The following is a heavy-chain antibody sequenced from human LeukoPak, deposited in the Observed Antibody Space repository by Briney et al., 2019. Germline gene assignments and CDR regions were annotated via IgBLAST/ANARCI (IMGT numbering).Heavy chain of an antibody. Sequence: SETLSLTCTVSGYSISSGYYWGWIRQPPGKGLEWIGSIYHSGSTYYNPSLKSRVTISVDTSKNQFSLKLSSVTAADTAVYYCARKYYDYVWGSPVGYWGQGTLVTVSS. CDR3: ARKYYDYVWGSPVGY. J-gene: IGHJ4*02. D-gene: IGHD3-16*01. CDR1: GYSISSGYY. V-gene: IGHV4-38-2*02. CDR2: IYHSGST.